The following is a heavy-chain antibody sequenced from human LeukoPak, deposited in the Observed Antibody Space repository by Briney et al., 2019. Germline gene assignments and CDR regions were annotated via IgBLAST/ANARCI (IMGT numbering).Heavy chain of an antibody. J-gene: IGHJ5*02. CDR3: GKEGGA. Sequence: GGSLRLSCAASGFRFSDFTMIWVRQAPGKGPEWVSAIGGRGGSTYYADSLGGRFTISRDNSKDMVYLQMNSLKVEDTATYYCGKEGGAWGQGTKVTVSS. D-gene: IGHD3-16*01. CDR1: GFRFSDFT. CDR2: IGGRGGST. V-gene: IGHV3-23*01.